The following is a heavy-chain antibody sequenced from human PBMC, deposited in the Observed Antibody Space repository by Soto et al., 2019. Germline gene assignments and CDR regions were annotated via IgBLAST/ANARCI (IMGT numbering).Heavy chain of an antibody. CDR1: GFSFSNYA. V-gene: IGHV3-30*04. CDR2: ISYDGRNK. CDR3: ARAPDGMDV. J-gene: IGHJ6*02. Sequence: QVQLVESGGGVVQPGRSLRLSCAAYGFSFSNYAMHWVRQAPGKGLEWVAAISYDGRNKFYADSVKGRYTLSRDDSKNTLYLQINSLRSEDTSVYYCARAPDGMDVWGQGTTVTVSS.